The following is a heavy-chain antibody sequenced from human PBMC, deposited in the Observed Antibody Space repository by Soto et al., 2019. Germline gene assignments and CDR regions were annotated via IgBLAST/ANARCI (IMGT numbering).Heavy chain of an antibody. CDR3: TSTYSSNWYAGN. Sequence: GGSLRLSCVGSGFAFSFYAMTWVRQAPGKGLEWVSGIGGTGARTHYADSVKARFTISRDNSKNTLYLQMNSLRAEDTAVYYSTSTYSSNWYAGNWGQGTLVTVSS. D-gene: IGHD6-13*01. J-gene: IGHJ4*02. V-gene: IGHV3-23*01. CDR2: IGGTGART. CDR1: GFAFSFYA.